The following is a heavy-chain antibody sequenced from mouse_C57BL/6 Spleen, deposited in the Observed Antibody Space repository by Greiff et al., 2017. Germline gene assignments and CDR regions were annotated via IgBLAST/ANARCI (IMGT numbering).Heavy chain of an antibody. D-gene: IGHD1-1*01. CDR1: GFTFSSYT. V-gene: IGHV5-9*01. Sequence: EVQLVESGGGLVKPGGSLKLSCAASGFTFSSYTMSWVRQTPEKRLEWVATISGGGGNTYYPDSVKGRFTISRDNAKNTLYLQMSSLRSEDTALYYCARHYYYGSSPYAMDYWGQGTSVTVSS. J-gene: IGHJ4*01. CDR2: ISGGGGNT. CDR3: ARHYYYGSSPYAMDY.